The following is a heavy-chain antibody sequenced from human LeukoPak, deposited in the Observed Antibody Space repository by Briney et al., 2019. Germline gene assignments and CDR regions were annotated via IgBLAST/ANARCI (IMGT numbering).Heavy chain of an antibody. J-gene: IGHJ3*02. Sequence: SVKVSCKASGGTFSSYAISWVRQAPGQGLEWMGGIIPIFGTANYAQKFQGRVTITADKSTSTAYMELSSLRSEDTAVYYCARRKGSGSRYAFGIWGQGTMVTVSS. CDR3: ARRKGSGSRYAFGI. V-gene: IGHV1-69*06. CDR2: IIPIFGTA. D-gene: IGHD3-10*01. CDR1: GGTFSSYA.